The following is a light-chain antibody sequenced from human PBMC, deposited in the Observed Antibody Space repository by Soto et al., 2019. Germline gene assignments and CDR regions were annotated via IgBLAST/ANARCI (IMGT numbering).Light chain of an antibody. Sequence: DIQMTQSPSSLSASVGDRVTITCRASQGISIYLAWFQQKPGKALKSLIYAASTLQSGVPSKFTGGGSGTDFTLTISSLQPEDSATYYCQQYNTYPRTFGQGTKVEVK. CDR2: AAS. CDR1: QGISIY. J-gene: IGKJ1*01. CDR3: QQYNTYPRT. V-gene: IGKV1-16*02.